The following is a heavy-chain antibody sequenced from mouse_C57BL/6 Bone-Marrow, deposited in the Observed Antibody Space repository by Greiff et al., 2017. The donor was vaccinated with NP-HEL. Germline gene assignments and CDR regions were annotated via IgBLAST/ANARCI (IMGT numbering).Heavy chain of an antibody. J-gene: IGHJ3*01. V-gene: IGHV5-15*01. Sequence: EVKLQESGGGLVQPGGSLKLSCAASGFTFSDYGMAWVRQAPRKGPEWVAFISNLAYSIYYADTVTGRFTISRANAENTLYLEMSMLRSEDTAMYYCARHGIYDGYYPFAYWGQGTLVTVSA. CDR1: GFTFSDYG. CDR2: ISNLAYSI. D-gene: IGHD2-3*01. CDR3: ARHGIYDGYYPFAY.